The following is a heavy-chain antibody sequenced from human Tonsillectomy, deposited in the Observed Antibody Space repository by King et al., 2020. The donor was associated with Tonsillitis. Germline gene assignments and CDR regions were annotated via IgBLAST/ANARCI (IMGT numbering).Heavy chain of an antibody. CDR1: GGSISSDNYY. D-gene: IGHD3-10*01. Sequence: QLQESGPGLVKPSETLSLNCTVSGGSISSDNYYWGWIRQPPGKGLEWMANIYYTGSTYYTPSLRSRVTISVDTSKNQFSLTLTSVTAADTAVYYCVRSRGRGPFDIWGQGTMVTVSS. V-gene: IGHV4-39*01. CDR2: IYYTGST. J-gene: IGHJ3*02. CDR3: VRSRGRGPFDI.